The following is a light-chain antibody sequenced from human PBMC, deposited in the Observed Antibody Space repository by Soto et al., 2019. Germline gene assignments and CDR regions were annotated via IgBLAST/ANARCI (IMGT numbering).Light chain of an antibody. CDR3: QQYGTSSWT. CDR1: QSVSSNC. V-gene: IGKV3-20*01. Sequence: ENVLTQSPGTLSLSPGERATLSCRASQSVSSNCLAWYQQKPGQAPRLLLYGASNRVTGIPDRFTGSGSGTDFTLTISRLEPEDFAVYYCQQYGTSSWTFGQGTKVEIK. CDR2: GAS. J-gene: IGKJ1*01.